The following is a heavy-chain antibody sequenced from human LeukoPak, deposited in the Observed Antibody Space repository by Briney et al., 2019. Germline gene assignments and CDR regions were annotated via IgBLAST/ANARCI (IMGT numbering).Heavy chain of an antibody. J-gene: IGHJ4*02. CDR3: ARGSDSSGYYSQPYTYFDY. CDR2: IIPIFGTA. D-gene: IGHD3-22*01. V-gene: IGHV1-69*05. CDR1: GGTFSSYV. Sequence: ASVKVSCKAFGGTFSSYVISWVRQAPGQGLEWMGGIIPIFGTANYAQKFQGRVTITTDESTSTAYMELSSLRSEDTAVYYCARGSDSSGYYSQPYTYFDYWGQGTLVTVSS.